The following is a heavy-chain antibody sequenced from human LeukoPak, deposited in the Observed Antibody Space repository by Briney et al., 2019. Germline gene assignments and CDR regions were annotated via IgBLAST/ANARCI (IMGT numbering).Heavy chain of an antibody. Sequence: ASVKVSCKASGYTFTGYYMHWVRQAPGQGLEWMGWINPNSGGTNHAQKFQGRVTMTRDTSISTAYMELSRLRSDDTAVYYCAAQPQYYYDSSGYYEGAFDIWGQGTMVTVSS. V-gene: IGHV1-2*02. CDR2: INPNSGGT. D-gene: IGHD3-22*01. CDR3: AAQPQYYYDSSGYYEGAFDI. J-gene: IGHJ3*02. CDR1: GYTFTGYY.